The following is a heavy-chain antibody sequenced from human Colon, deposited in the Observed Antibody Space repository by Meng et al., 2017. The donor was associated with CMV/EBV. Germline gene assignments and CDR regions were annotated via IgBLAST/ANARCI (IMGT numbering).Heavy chain of an antibody. CDR3: ARDSNLSGLAY. CDR2: VYISGNT. D-gene: IGHD3-10*01. V-gene: IGHV4-4*07. Sequence: QGQRREPGPGLGKPSETLSLPCTVSGASITSYYWSWIRQPAGKGLEWIGRVYISGNTNYNPSLKSRVTMSIDTSKNQLSLNIRSVTAADTAVYYCARDSNLSGLAYWGQGTLVTVSS. J-gene: IGHJ4*02. CDR1: GASITSYY.